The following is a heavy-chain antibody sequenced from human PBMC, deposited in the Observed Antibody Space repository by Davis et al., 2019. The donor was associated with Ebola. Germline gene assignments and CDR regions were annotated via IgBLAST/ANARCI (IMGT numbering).Heavy chain of an antibody. CDR2: IYYSGST. D-gene: IGHD5-12*01. V-gene: IGHV4-59*12. CDR3: ARGGRVATIRVDI. Sequence: SETLSLTCTVSGGSTSPTHCSFIWCPKGKGLEWIGYIYYSGSTNYNPSLKSRVTISVDTSKNQFSLKLSSVNAADTAVYDCARGGRVATIRVDIWDQGTMVT. CDR1: GGSTSPTH. J-gene: IGHJ3*02.